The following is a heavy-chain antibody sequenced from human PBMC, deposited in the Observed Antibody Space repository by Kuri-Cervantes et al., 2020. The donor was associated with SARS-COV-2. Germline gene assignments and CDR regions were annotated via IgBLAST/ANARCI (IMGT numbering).Heavy chain of an antibody. J-gene: IGHJ4*02. Sequence: LSLTCAASGFTFSSYAMSWVRQAPGKGLEWVSAISGSGGSTYYADSVKGRFTISRVNSKNTLYLQMNSLRAEDTAVYYCAKDRGYTKGDYWGQGTLVTVSS. CDR3: AKDRGYTKGDY. D-gene: IGHD5-24*01. CDR1: GFTFSSYA. CDR2: ISGSGGST. V-gene: IGHV3-23*01.